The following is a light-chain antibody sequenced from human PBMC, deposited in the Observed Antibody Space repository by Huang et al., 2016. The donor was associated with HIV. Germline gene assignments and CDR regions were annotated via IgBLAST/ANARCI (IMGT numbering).Light chain of an antibody. V-gene: IGKV3-15*01. CDR2: SAS. CDR3: HQYNDWPRT. CDR1: QSVNTN. Sequence: VMTQSPATLPVSPGERATLSCRARQSVNTNLAWYQKKPGQAPRFLIYSASTRVTGIPARFSGSGSGTNFTLSISSLQSEDFALYYCHQYNDWPRTFGQGTKVEVK. J-gene: IGKJ1*01.